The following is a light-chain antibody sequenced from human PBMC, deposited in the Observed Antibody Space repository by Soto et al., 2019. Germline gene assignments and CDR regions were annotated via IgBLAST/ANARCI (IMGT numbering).Light chain of an antibody. J-gene: IGKJ2*01. Sequence: EMVMTQSPATLSVSPGERATLSCRASQSVGIHLAWYQQKPGQPPRLLIYGASKRATGIPARFSGSGSGTDFTLTISSLQSEDFAVYYCQQYGGTPPHTFGQGTKLEIK. CDR2: GAS. CDR1: QSVGIH. CDR3: QQYGGTPPHT. V-gene: IGKV3-15*01.